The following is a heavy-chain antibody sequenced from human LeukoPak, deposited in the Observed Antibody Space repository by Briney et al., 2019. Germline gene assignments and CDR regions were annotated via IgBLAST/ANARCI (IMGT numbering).Heavy chain of an antibody. V-gene: IGHV4-39*07. CDR2: VYYSGST. J-gene: IGHJ4*02. CDR1: GGSITRSSYY. CDR3: ARQRAEAGDLTFDY. Sequence: SETLSLTCTVSGGSITRSSYYWGWIRQPPGKGLEWIGSVYYSGSTYYNSSLKSRVTISVDKSKNQFSLKLSSVTAADTAVYYCARQRAEAGDLTFDYWGQGTLVTVSS. D-gene: IGHD2-21*02.